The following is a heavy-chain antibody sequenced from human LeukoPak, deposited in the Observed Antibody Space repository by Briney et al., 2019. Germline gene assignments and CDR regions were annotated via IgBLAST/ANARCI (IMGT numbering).Heavy chain of an antibody. D-gene: IGHD6-19*01. CDR1: GFSINNYW. Sequence: GGSLRLSCAVSGFSINNYWMTWYRQAPGKGLECVAHIKGDASEKHYVDSVKGRFTISRDNAENSLYLQMSSLRAEDTAVYYCARQAGVTWGQGTLVTVSS. CDR2: IKGDASEK. CDR3: ARQAGVT. V-gene: IGHV3-7*01. J-gene: IGHJ5*02.